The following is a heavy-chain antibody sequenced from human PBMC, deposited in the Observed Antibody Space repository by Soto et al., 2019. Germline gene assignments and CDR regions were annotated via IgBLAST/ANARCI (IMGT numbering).Heavy chain of an antibody. D-gene: IGHD3-22*01. CDR1: GGSISSYY. Sequence: PSETLSLTCTVSGGSISSYYWSWIRQPPGKGLEWIGYIYYSGSTNYNPSLKSRVTISVDTSKNQFSLKLSSVTAADTAVYYCARIGRPFYYYDSSGYYYGAFDIWGQATMVTVS. V-gene: IGHV4-59*01. CDR3: ARIGRPFYYYDSSGYYYGAFDI. CDR2: IYYSGST. J-gene: IGHJ3*02.